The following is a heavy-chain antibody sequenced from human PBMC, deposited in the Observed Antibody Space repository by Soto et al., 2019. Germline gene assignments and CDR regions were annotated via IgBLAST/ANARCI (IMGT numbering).Heavy chain of an antibody. Sequence: PGESLKISCKGSGFNFSTYWSGWVRQMPGKGLEWMGIIYPGDSDTRYNPSFQGQVAISADKSISTAYLQWSSLKASDTAMYYCARKASYYYYYGLHVWGPGTPVTVSS. CDR2: IYPGDSDT. V-gene: IGHV5-51*01. CDR3: ARKASYYYYYGLHV. CDR1: GFNFSTYW. J-gene: IGHJ6*02.